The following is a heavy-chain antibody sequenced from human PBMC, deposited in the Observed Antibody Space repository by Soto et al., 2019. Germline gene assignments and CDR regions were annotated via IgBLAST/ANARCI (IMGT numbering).Heavy chain of an antibody. CDR1: GFNFSTYW. D-gene: IGHD3-10*01. J-gene: IGHJ4*02. CDR2: ISGSGGST. CDR3: AKDPKGMVRGVILAFDH. V-gene: IGHV3-23*01. Sequence: PGGSLRLSCAAAGFNFSTYWMYWVRQAPGKGLVWVSAISGSGGSTYYADSVKGRFTISRDNSKNTLYLQMNSLRAEDTAVYYCAKDPKGMVRGVILAFDHWGQGTLVTVSS.